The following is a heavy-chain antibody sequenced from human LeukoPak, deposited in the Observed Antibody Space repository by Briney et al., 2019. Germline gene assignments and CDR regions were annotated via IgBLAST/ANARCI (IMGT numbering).Heavy chain of an antibody. CDR1: GYTFTGYY. D-gene: IGHD1-1*01. J-gene: IGHJ4*02. Sequence: VASVKVSCKASGYTFTGYYMRWVRQAPGQGLEWMGWINPNSGGTFYAQNFQGRVTMTRDTSISTTYMELSRLRSDDTAVYYCARDLESGYLDYWGQGTLVTVSS. CDR2: INPNSGGT. CDR3: ARDLESGYLDY. V-gene: IGHV1-2*02.